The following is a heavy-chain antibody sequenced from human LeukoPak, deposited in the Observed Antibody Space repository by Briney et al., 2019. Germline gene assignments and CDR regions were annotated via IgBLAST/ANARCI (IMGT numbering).Heavy chain of an antibody. Sequence: SETLSHTCTVSGDSISSHYWSWIRQPPGKGLEWIGYIYYSGSTNYNPSLKSRVTITVDTSKNQFSLKLSSVTAADTAVYYCARTRYNWNSDYYYYMDVWGEGSTVTVSS. V-gene: IGHV4-59*11. J-gene: IGHJ6*03. CDR1: GDSISSHY. CDR3: ARTRYNWNSDYYYYMDV. CDR2: IYYSGST. D-gene: IGHD1-7*01.